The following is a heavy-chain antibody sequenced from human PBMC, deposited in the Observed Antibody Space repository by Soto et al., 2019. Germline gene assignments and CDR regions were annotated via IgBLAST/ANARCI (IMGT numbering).Heavy chain of an antibody. Sequence: KPSETLSLTCAVSVDSISNGYYWAWIRQPPGKGLEWVASIYHTGTTYYNPSLTSRVTISVDTSKNQFSLRLSSVTAADSAVYYCARPDRVGYYPYCGQATLVTLSS. CDR1: VDSISNGYY. V-gene: IGHV4-38-2*01. D-gene: IGHD3-22*01. J-gene: IGHJ4*02. CDR3: ARPDRVGYYPY. CDR2: IYHTGTT.